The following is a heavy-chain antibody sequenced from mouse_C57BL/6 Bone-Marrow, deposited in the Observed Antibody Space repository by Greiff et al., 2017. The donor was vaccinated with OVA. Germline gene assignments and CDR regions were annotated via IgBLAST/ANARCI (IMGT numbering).Heavy chain of an antibody. CDR3: ARANWDGDFDY. D-gene: IGHD4-1*01. J-gene: IGHJ2*01. Sequence: EVQLQESGPGLVKPSQTVFLTCTVTGISITTGNYRWSWIRQFPGNKLEWIGYIYYSGTITYNPSLTSRTTITRDTPKNQFFLEMNSLTAEDTATHYCARANWDGDFDYWGQGTTLTVSS. CDR1: GISITTGNYR. V-gene: IGHV3-5*01. CDR2: IYYSGTI.